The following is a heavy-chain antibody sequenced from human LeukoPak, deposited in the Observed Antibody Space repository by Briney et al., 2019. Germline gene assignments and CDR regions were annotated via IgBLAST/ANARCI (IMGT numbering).Heavy chain of an antibody. J-gene: IGHJ4*02. CDR1: GGSISSGGYY. V-gene: IGHV4-31*03. CDR2: IYYSGST. D-gene: IGHD3-10*01. CDR3: ARDSRGVGIFDY. Sequence: SETLSLTCTVSGGSISSGGYYWSWIRQHPEKGLEWIGYIYYSGSTYYNPSLKSRVTISIDTSKNQFSLKLSSVTAADTAVYYCARDSRGVGIFDYWGQGTPVTVSS.